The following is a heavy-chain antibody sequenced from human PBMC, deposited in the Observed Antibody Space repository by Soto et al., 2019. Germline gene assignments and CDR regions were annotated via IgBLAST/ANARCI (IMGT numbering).Heavy chain of an antibody. V-gene: IGHV5-51*01. D-gene: IGHD5-12*01. J-gene: IGHJ4*02. CDR2: IYPGDSDT. CDR3: ARVVATTYRGYYFDY. CDR1: GYSFTSYW. Sequence: GESLKISCKGSGYSFTSYWIGWVRQMPGKGLEWMGIIYPGDSDTRYSPSFQGQVTISADKSISTAYLQWSSLKASDTAMYYCARVVATTYRGYYFDYRGQGTLVTVSS.